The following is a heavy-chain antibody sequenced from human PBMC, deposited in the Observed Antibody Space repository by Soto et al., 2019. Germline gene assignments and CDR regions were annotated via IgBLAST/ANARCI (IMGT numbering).Heavy chain of an antibody. D-gene: IGHD6-19*01. CDR2: LDQSGGT. CDR1: GDSLRGQS. V-gene: IGHV4-34*01. Sequence: QVQLQQWGAGLLKASETLSLTCAVVGDSLRGQSWNWIRQSPGKGLEWIGELDQSGGTNYNPALKSRAIISDDTSKNQFSLTLTSVTAAGTAVYYCAREDSYGWSGESLDVWGQGTTVTVSS. CDR3: AREDSYGWSGESLDV. J-gene: IGHJ6*02.